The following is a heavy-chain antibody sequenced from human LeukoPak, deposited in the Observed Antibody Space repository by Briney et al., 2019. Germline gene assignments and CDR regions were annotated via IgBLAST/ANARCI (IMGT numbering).Heavy chain of an antibody. CDR2: INQDASEI. J-gene: IGHJ4*02. V-gene: IGHV3-7*01. Sequence: GSLRLSCAASGFTFSTYWMNWYRQAPGKGLEWVGNINQDASEINYVDSVRGRFTISRDNAKNSLHLQMNSLRAEETAVYYCATDRDNSDWQKRFDSWGQGTLVTVSS. D-gene: IGHD2-21*02. CDR1: GFTFSTYW. CDR3: ATDRDNSDWQKRFDS.